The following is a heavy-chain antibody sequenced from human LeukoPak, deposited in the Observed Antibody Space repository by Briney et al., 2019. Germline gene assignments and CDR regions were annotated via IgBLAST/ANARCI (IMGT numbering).Heavy chain of an antibody. D-gene: IGHD5-18*01. Sequence: GGSLRLSCAASGFTFSSYWMSWVRQAPGKGLEWVANIKQDGSEKYYVDSVKGRFTISRDNAKNSLYLQMNSLRAEGTAVYYCARDLDLGYSYGYDYWGQGTLVTVSS. CDR2: IKQDGSEK. V-gene: IGHV3-7*01. CDR1: GFTFSSYW. J-gene: IGHJ4*02. CDR3: ARDLDLGYSYGYDY.